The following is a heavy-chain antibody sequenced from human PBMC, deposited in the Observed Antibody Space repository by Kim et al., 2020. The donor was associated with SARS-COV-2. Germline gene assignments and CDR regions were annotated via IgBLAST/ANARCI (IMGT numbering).Heavy chain of an antibody. D-gene: IGHD3-10*01. CDR3: ARDGSGSYYYYYYGMDV. J-gene: IGHJ6*02. V-gene: IGHV1-3*01. Sequence: FQGRVTITRDTSASTAYMELSSLRSEDTAVYYCARDGSGSYYYYYYGMDVWGQGTTVTVSS.